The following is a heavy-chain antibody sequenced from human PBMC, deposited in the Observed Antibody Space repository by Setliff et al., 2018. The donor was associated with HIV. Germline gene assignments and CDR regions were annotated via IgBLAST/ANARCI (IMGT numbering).Heavy chain of an antibody. Sequence: SETLSLTCAVYGGPFSGYFWSWIRQPPGKGLEWIGEINNSGSTNYNPSLKSRVTISVDTSKNQFSLKLTSVTAADTAVYYCARGPYTSSWYVSVYWFDPWGQGTLVTVSS. CDR2: INNSGST. D-gene: IGHD6-13*01. CDR3: ARGPYTSSWYVSVYWFDP. V-gene: IGHV4-34*01. CDR1: GGPFSGYF. J-gene: IGHJ5*02.